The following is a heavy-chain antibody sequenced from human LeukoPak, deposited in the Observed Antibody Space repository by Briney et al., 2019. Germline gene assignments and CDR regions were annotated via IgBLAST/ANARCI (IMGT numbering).Heavy chain of an antibody. CDR1: GGSISSGSYY. D-gene: IGHD2-15*01. J-gene: IGHJ4*02. CDR2: IYTSGRT. CDR3: ARDHIFSYSHFDY. Sequence: SETLSLTCTVSGGSISSGSYYWSWIRQPAGKGLEWIGRIYTSGRTNYNPSLKSRVTISVGTSKNQFSLKLSSVTAADTAVYYCARDHIFSYSHFDYWGQGTLVTVSS. V-gene: IGHV4-61*02.